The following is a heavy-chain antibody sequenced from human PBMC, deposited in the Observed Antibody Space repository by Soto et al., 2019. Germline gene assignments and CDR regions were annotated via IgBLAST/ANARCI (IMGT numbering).Heavy chain of an antibody. V-gene: IGHV1-69*13. CDR3: VRVHLCGGDCYAAFDI. D-gene: IGHD2-21*02. Sequence: GASVKVSCKASGGTFSSYAISWVRQAPGQGLEWMGGIIPIFGTANYAQKFQGRVTITADESTSTAYMELSSLRSEDTAVYYCVRVHLCGGDCYAAFDIWGQGTMVTVSS. CDR1: GGTFSSYA. CDR2: IIPIFGTA. J-gene: IGHJ3*02.